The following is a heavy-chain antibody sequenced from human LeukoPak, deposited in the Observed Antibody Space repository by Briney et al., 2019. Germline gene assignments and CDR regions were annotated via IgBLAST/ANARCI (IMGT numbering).Heavy chain of an antibody. CDR2: ISRSSSSI. D-gene: IGHD1-26*01. J-gene: IGHJ4*02. CDR1: GFTFSSYS. Sequence: GGSLRLSCAASGFTFSSYSMNWVRQAPGKGLEWVSYISRSSSSIFYADSVKGRFTISRDNAKNSLYLQMNSLRAEDTAVYYCASQWELHPAFWGQGTLVTVSS. CDR3: ASQWELHPAF. V-gene: IGHV3-48*01.